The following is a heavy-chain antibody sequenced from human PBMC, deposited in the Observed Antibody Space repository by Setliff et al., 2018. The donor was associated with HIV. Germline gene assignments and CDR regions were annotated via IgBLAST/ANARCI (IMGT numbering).Heavy chain of an antibody. CDR3: ARLRVSSSSQTFDH. Sequence: ASETLSLTCTVSGASSIYFWGWIRQPPGKGLEWIGSVYYSGSTHYNPSLKSRVGMSVDTSKNQFSLDLTSVTPADTAVYYCARLRVSSSSQTFDHWGQGILVTVSS. CDR2: VYYSGST. CDR1: GASSIYF. D-gene: IGHD6-6*01. V-gene: IGHV4-39*07. J-gene: IGHJ4*02.